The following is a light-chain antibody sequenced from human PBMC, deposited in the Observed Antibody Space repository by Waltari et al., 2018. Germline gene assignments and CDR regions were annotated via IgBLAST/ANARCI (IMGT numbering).Light chain of an antibody. J-gene: IGLJ2*01. CDR1: SSDVGGYDY. V-gene: IGLV2-8*01. CDR2: EVS. CDR3: SSYAGSNNFVV. Sequence: QSALTQPPSASGSPGQSVTISCTGTSSDVGGYDYVSCHQQHPGKAPKLMIYEVSKRPSGVPDRFSASKSGNTASLTVSGLQAEDEADYYCSSYAGSNNFVVFGGGTKLTVL.